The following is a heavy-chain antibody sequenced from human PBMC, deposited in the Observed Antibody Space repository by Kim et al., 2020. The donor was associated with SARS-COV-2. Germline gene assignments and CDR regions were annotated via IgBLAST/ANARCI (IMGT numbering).Heavy chain of an antibody. D-gene: IGHD3-10*01. CDR2: GNT. J-gene: IGHJ5*02. CDR3: AREVTMFDP. V-gene: IGHV1-3*01. Sequence: GNTKYSQKFQGRVTITRDTSASTAYMELSSLGSEDTAVYYCAREVTMFDPWGQGTLVTVSS.